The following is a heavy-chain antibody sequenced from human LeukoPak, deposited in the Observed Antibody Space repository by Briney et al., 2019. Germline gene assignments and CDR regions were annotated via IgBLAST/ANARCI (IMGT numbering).Heavy chain of an antibody. Sequence: GGSLRLSCTASGFTVSRNYMRWVRQAPGEGLEWVSSISSSSSYIYYADSVKGRFTISRDNAKNSLYLQMNSLRAEDTAVYYCARDKPGEGDYWGQGTLVTVSS. D-gene: IGHD7-27*01. CDR1: GFTVSRNY. CDR3: ARDKPGEGDY. CDR2: ISSSSSYI. V-gene: IGHV3-21*01. J-gene: IGHJ4*02.